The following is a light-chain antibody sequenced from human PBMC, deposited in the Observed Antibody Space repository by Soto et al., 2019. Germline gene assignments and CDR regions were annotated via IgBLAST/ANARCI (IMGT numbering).Light chain of an antibody. CDR2: GAS. CDR1: QSVSNNY. J-gene: IGKJ1*01. Sequence: EIVLTQSPGTLSLSPGERATLSCRASQSVSNNYLAWYQQKPGQAPRLLIYGASSRATGIPDRFSGGGSGTDFTLTISRLEPEDFAVYYCQQYHNSPPTFGQGTKVDI. CDR3: QQYHNSPPT. V-gene: IGKV3-20*01.